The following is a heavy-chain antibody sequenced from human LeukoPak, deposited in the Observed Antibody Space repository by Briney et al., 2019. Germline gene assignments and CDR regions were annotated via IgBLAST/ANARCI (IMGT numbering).Heavy chain of an antibody. V-gene: IGHV3-11*01. J-gene: IGHJ5*02. Sequence: GGSLRLSCAASGFTFSSYAMSWIRQAPGKGLEWVSYISSSGSTIYYADSVKGRFTISRDNAKNSLYLQMNSLRAEDTAVYYCARDRGDYYDSSGYLNWFDPWGQGTLVTVSS. CDR3: ARDRGDYYDSSGYLNWFDP. CDR1: GFTFSSYA. D-gene: IGHD3-22*01. CDR2: ISSSGSTI.